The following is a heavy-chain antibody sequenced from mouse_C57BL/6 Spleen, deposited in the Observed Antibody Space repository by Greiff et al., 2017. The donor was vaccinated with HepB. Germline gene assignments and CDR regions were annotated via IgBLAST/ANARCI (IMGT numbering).Heavy chain of an antibody. CDR3: GGWLRRGYFDY. CDR2: IHPNSGST. D-gene: IGHD2-2*01. V-gene: IGHV1-64*01. J-gene: IGHJ2*01. CDR1: GYTFTSYW. Sequence: QVQLQQPGAELVKPGASVKLSCKASGYTFTSYWMHWVKQRPGQGLEWIGMIHPNSGSTNYNEKFKSKATLTVDKSSSTAYMQLSSLTSEDSAVYYCGGWLRRGYFDYWGQGTTLTVSS.